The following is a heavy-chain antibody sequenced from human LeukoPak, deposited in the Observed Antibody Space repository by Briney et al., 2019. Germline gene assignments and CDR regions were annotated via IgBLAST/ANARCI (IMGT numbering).Heavy chain of an antibody. Sequence: SETLSLTCTVSGGSISSYYWSWIRQPPGRGLEWIGYIYYSGSTNYNPSLKSRVTISVDTSKNQFSLKLSSVTAADTAVYYCARDRDGITGTTYFDYWGQGTLVTVSS. CDR1: GGSISSYY. V-gene: IGHV4-59*01. CDR3: ARDRDGITGTTYFDY. J-gene: IGHJ4*02. D-gene: IGHD1-20*01. CDR2: IYYSGST.